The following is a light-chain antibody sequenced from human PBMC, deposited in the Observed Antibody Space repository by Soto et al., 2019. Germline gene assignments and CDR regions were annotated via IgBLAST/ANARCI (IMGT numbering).Light chain of an antibody. Sequence: EIVLTQSPATLSLSPGERATLSCRASQSVSSYLAWYQHKPGRAPRLLIYDASDRATGIPARFSGSGSGTDFTLTISSLEPEDFAVYYCQQRSDWPRTFXQGTKVDIK. CDR3: QQRSDWPRT. CDR1: QSVSSY. CDR2: DAS. V-gene: IGKV3-11*01. J-gene: IGKJ1*01.